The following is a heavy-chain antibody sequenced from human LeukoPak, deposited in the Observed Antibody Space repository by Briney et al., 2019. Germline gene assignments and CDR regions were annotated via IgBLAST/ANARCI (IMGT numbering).Heavy chain of an antibody. CDR1: GGSISSSNW. J-gene: IGHJ4*02. CDR2: IYHSGST. Sequence: SGTLSLTCAVSGGSISSSNWWSWVRQPPGKGLEWIGEIYHSGSTNYNPSLKSRVTISVDKSKNQFSLKLSSVTAADTAVYYCARLSPNLIAAAHFGYWGQGTLVTVSS. V-gene: IGHV4-4*02. D-gene: IGHD6-13*01. CDR3: ARLSPNLIAAAHFGY.